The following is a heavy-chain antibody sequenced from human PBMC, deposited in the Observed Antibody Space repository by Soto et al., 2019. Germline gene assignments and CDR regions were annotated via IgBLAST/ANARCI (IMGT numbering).Heavy chain of an antibody. V-gene: IGHV4-30-4*01. CDR3: ARDHYVYDILTGYGYYYGMDG. CDR1: GGSISSGDYY. J-gene: IGHJ6*04. Sequence: SETLSLTCTVSGGSISSGDYYWSWIRQPPGKGLEWIGYIYYSGSTYYNPSLKSRVTISVDTSKNQFSLKLSSVTAADTAVYYCARDHYVYDILTGYGYYYGMDGWGKGTTVTVSS. D-gene: IGHD3-9*01. CDR2: IYYSGST.